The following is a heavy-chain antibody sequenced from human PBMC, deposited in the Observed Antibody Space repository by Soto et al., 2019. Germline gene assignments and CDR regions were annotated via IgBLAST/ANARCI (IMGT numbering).Heavy chain of an antibody. V-gene: IGHV1-46*01. Sequence: QVQLVQSGAEVKKPGASVKVSCKASGYTFTSYYMHWVRQAPGQGLEWMGIIQPSGGSTSYAQKLQGRGTMTRDTSTSTVYMELSSLRSEDTAVYYCARVAARPYGDYIGGYYYYGMDVWGQGTTVTVSS. J-gene: IGHJ6*02. CDR2: IQPSGGST. CDR3: ARVAARPYGDYIGGYYYYGMDV. D-gene: IGHD4-17*01. CDR1: GYTFTSYY.